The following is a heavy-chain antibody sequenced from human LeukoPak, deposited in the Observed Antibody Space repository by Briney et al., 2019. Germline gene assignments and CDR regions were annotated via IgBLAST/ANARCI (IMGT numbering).Heavy chain of an antibody. V-gene: IGHV3-23*01. CDR2: SSGSGGST. J-gene: IGHJ3*02. D-gene: IGHD3-22*01. Sequence: PGGSLRLSCAASGFTFSSDAMSGVRQAPGKGLEWVAASSGSGGSTYYSASVKGRFTISRDNSKNTLYLQMNSLRAEDTAVYYCANHEYYYDSSGSGAFDIWGQGTMVTVSS. CDR1: GFTFSSDA. CDR3: ANHEYYYDSSGSGAFDI.